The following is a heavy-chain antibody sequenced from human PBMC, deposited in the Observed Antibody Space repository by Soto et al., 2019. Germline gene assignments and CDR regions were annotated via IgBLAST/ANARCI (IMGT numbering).Heavy chain of an antibody. D-gene: IGHD6-13*01. CDR2: MNPNSGNT. V-gene: IGHV1-8*01. CDR1: GYTFTSYD. CDR3: GRERSAAGTGWLDP. Sequence: QVQLVQSGAEVKKPGASVKVSCKASGYTFTSYDINWVRQATGQGLEWMGWMNPNSGNTGYAQKFQGRVTMTRNTSTSTAYMEMSSLRSEDTAVYYCGRERSAAGTGWLDPWGQGTLVTVSS. J-gene: IGHJ5*02.